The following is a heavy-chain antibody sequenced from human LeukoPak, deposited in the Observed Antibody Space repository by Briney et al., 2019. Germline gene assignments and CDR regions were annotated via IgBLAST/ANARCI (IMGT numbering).Heavy chain of an antibody. D-gene: IGHD3-22*01. V-gene: IGHV1-18*01. CDR3: ARDPSYDSSGYPNWFDP. J-gene: IGHJ5*02. CDR2: ISAYNGNT. Sequence: ASVKVSCKASGHTFTSYGITWVRLAPGQGLEWMGWISAYNGNTNYAQMFQGRVIMTTDTSTNTAYMELRSLRADDTAMYYCARDPSYDSSGYPNWFDPWGQGTLVTVSS. CDR1: GHTFTSYG.